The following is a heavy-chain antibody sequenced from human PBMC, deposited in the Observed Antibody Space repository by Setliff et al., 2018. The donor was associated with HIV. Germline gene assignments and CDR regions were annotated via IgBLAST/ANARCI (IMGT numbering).Heavy chain of an antibody. D-gene: IGHD4-17*01. CDR3: ARETYFFDVTTFYSYALGV. J-gene: IGHJ6*02. Sequence: SVKVSCKASGGTLRSYGMTWVRQAPGQGLEWMGTVIPVRDMANYAEKFQGRVTMTADRSTSTSYMELRGLRSEDTAVYFCARETYFFDVTTFYSYALGVWGQGTTVTVSS. CDR1: GGTLRSYG. V-gene: IGHV1-69*04. CDR2: VIPVRDMA.